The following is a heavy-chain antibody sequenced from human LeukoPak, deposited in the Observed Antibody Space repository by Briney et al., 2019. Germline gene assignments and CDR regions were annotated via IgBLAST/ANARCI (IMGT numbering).Heavy chain of an antibody. CDR1: GYTFTSYA. Sequence: ASVKVSCKASGYTFTSYAMNWVRQAPGQGLEWMGGIIPIFGTANYAQKFQGRVTITADESTSTAYMELSSLRSEDTAVYYCASMGTESTSGTTHPSCPWGQGTLVTVSS. V-gene: IGHV1-69*13. CDR3: ASMGTESTSGTTHPSCP. D-gene: IGHD1-1*01. J-gene: IGHJ5*02. CDR2: IIPIFGTA.